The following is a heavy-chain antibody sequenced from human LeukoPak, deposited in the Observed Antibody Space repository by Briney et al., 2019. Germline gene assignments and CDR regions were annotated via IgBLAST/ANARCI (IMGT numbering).Heavy chain of an antibody. V-gene: IGHV3-30*02. J-gene: IGHJ2*01. Sequence: GGSLRLSCAASGFTFSSYGMHWVRQAPGKGLEWVAFIRYDGSNKYYADSVKGRFTISRDNSKNTLYLQMNSLRAEDTAVYYCARAHGSSSKGWYFDLWGRGTLVTVSS. CDR1: GFTFSSYG. CDR2: IRYDGSNK. CDR3: ARAHGSSSKGWYFDL. D-gene: IGHD6-6*01.